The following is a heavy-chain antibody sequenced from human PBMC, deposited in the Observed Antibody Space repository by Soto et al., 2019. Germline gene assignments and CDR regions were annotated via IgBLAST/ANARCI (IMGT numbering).Heavy chain of an antibody. V-gene: IGHV3-30-3*01. CDR1: GFTFSSFP. Sequence: QVHLVESGGGVVQPGRSLRLSCAASGFTFSSFPMHWVRQAPGRGLEWVALISSDGSNKYYADAVKGRFTISRDNSKNTLYLQMNSLRGEDTAVYYCARWNVQHDSYGYFWGQGTQVTVSS. CDR2: ISSDGSNK. CDR3: ARWNVQHDSYGYF. D-gene: IGHD5-18*01. J-gene: IGHJ4*02.